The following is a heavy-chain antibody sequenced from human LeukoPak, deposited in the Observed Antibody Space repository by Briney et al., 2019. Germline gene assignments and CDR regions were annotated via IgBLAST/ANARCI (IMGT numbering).Heavy chain of an antibody. V-gene: IGHV4-59*01. CDR3: ARHDYGATRDY. CDR1: GASISSYY. J-gene: IGHJ4*02. Sequence: SETLSLTCTVSGASISSYYWSWIRQPPGKGLEWIGYIHYSGSTNYNPSLKSRVTISVDTSKTQFSLTLRSVTAADTAVYYCARHDYGATRDYWGQGTLVTVSS. CDR2: IHYSGST. D-gene: IGHD4-17*01.